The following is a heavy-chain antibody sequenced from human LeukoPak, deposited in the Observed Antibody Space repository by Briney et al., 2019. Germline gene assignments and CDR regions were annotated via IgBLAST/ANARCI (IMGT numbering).Heavy chain of an antibody. V-gene: IGHV3-30*18. CDR3: ANVSPHYDILTHSASYFDY. Sequence: PGRSLRLSCAASGFTFSSYGMHWVRQAPGKGLEWVAVISYDGSNKYYADSVKGRFTISRDNSKNTLYLQMNSLRAEDTAVYYCANVSPHYDILTHSASYFDYWGQGTLVTVSS. CDR2: ISYDGSNK. D-gene: IGHD3-9*01. J-gene: IGHJ4*02. CDR1: GFTFSSYG.